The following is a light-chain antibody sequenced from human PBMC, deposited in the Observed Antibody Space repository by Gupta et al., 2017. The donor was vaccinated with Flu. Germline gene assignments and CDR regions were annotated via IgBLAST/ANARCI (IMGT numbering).Light chain of an antibody. V-gene: IGLV2-23*01. J-gene: IGLJ3*02. CDR2: EST. CDR3: CSDAEGGIWV. CDR1: SSNVGNYNL. Sequence: QSVLIQPASVSGSPGQSISISCSGTSSNVGNYNLVSWFHQYPGGDPRLIIYESTKRPPGISARFSGSKSGTTASLTISGLQAEDEADYYCCSDAEGGIWVFGGGTKLTV.